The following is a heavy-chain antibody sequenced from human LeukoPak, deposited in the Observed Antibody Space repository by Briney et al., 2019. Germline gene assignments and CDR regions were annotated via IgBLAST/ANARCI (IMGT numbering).Heavy chain of an antibody. CDR1: GGSISSGSYY. J-gene: IGHJ5*02. D-gene: IGHD2-2*02. V-gene: IGHV4-61*02. Sequence: SQTLSLTCTVSGGSISSGSYYWSWIRQPAGKGLEWIGRIYTSGSTNYNPSLKSRVTISVDTSKNQFSLKLSSVTAADTAVYYCARVVPAAITENWFDPWGQGTLVTVSS. CDR2: IYTSGST. CDR3: ARVVPAAITENWFDP.